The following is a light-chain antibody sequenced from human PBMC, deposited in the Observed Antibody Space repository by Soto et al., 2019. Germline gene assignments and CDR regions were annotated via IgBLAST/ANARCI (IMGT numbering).Light chain of an antibody. J-gene: IGKJ4*01. Sequence: DIQMTQSPSTLSASVGDRVTIACRASQSISSWLAWYQQKPGKAPKLLIYKASSLESGVPSRFSGSGSGTEFTLTISSLQPDDFAPYYCQHYNSWPLTFGGGTKVEIK. CDR3: QHYNSWPLT. CDR1: QSISSW. CDR2: KAS. V-gene: IGKV1-5*03.